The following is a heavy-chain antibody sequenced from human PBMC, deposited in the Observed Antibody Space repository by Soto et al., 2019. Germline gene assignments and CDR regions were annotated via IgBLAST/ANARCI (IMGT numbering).Heavy chain of an antibody. Sequence: QVQLQESGPGLVKPSQTLSLTCTVSGGSISSGDYYWSWIRQPPGKGLEWIGYISYSGSTYYNPSLKRRVILSVDTSKNQFSLKLSSVTAADTAVYYCATGGGSYRSLTFDYWGQGTLVTVSS. J-gene: IGHJ4*02. D-gene: IGHD1-26*01. CDR3: ATGGGSYRSLTFDY. V-gene: IGHV4-30-4*01. CDR1: GGSISSGDYY. CDR2: ISYSGST.